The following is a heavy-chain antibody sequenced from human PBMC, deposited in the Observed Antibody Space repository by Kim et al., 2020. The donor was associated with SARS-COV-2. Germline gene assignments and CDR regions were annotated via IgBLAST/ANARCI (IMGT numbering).Heavy chain of an antibody. D-gene: IGHD5-18*01. Sequence: SPSFQGHVTISADKSISTAYLQWSSLKASDTAMYYCARLGYSYGNPPEDYWGQGTLVTVSS. V-gene: IGHV5-10-1*01. CDR3: ARLGYSYGNPPEDY. J-gene: IGHJ4*02.